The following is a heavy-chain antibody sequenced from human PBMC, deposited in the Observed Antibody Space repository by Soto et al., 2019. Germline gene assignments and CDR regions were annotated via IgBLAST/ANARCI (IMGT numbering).Heavy chain of an antibody. V-gene: IGHV4-4*07. CDR3: AIGYCSSTSCNSYYYGMDV. Sequence: PSETLSLTCTVSGGSISSYYWSWIRQPAGKGLEWIGRIYTSGSTNYNPSLKSRVTMSVDTSKNQFSLKLSSVTAADTAVYYCAIGYCSSTSCNSYYYGMDVWGQGTKVTVSS. D-gene: IGHD2-2*01. CDR1: GGSISSYY. J-gene: IGHJ6*02. CDR2: IYTSGST.